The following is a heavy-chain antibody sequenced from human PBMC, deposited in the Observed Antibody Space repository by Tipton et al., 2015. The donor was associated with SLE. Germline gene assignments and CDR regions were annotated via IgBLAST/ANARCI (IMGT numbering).Heavy chain of an antibody. V-gene: IGHV4-59*08. D-gene: IGHD2-15*01. J-gene: IGHJ6*02. Sequence: TLSLTCTVSGGSISSHYWSWIRQPPGKGLEWIGSMYYSGNTYYNPSLKTRVTISVDTSKNQFSLKLSSVTAADTAVYYCARQVAPFYGMDVWGQGTTVTVSS. CDR3: ARQVAPFYGMDV. CDR2: MYYSGNT. CDR1: GGSISSHY.